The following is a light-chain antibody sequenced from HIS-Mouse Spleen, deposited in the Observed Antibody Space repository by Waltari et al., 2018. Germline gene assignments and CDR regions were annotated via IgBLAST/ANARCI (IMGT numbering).Light chain of an antibody. CDR1: SSDVGSYNL. Sequence: QSALTQPASVSGSPGPSITISCTGTSSDVGSYNLVSWYQQHPGKAPKLMIYEGSKRPSGVSNRFSGSKSCNTASLTISGLQAEDEADYYCCSYAGSSTWVFGGGTKLTVL. CDR3: CSYAGSSTWV. CDR2: EGS. V-gene: IGLV2-23*01. J-gene: IGLJ3*02.